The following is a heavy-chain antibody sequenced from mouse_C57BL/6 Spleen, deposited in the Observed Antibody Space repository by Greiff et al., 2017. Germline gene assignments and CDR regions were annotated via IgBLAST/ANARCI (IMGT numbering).Heavy chain of an antibody. CDR2: IWSGGST. Sequence: VQLQESGPGLVQPSQSLSITCTVSGFSLTSYGVHWVRQSPGKGLEWLGVIWSGGSTDYNAAFISRLSISKDNSKSQVFFKMNSLQADDTAIYYCARKKEPGYYAMDYWGQGTSVTVSS. CDR1: GFSLTSYG. V-gene: IGHV2-2*01. J-gene: IGHJ4*01. D-gene: IGHD4-1*01. CDR3: ARKKEPGYYAMDY.